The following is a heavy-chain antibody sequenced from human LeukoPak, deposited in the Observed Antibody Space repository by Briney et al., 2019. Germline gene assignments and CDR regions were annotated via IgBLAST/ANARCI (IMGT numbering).Heavy chain of an antibody. D-gene: IGHD2-21*02. Sequence: SETLSLTCTVSGGSISSSSYYWSWIRQPPGKGLEWIGEINHNGSTNYNPSLKSRVTISVDTSKNQFSLKLSSVTAADTAVYYCARGPPYIAVVTAIGFFDYWGQGTLVTVSS. V-gene: IGHV4-39*07. CDR1: GGSISSSSYY. CDR2: INHNGST. CDR3: ARGPPYIAVVTAIGFFDY. J-gene: IGHJ4*02.